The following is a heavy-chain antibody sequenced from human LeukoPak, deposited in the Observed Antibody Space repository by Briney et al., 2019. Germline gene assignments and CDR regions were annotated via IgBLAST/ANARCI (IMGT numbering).Heavy chain of an antibody. CDR2: ISWNSGSI. D-gene: IGHD6-13*01. V-gene: IGHV3-9*01. CDR1: GFTFDDYA. J-gene: IGHJ4*02. CDR3: AKDRYSSSWYPSEDFDY. Sequence: PGGALRLSCAASGFTFDDYAMHWVRQAPGKGLEWVSGISWNSGSIGYADSVKGRFTISRDNAKNSLYLQMNSLRAEDTALYYCAKDRYSSSWYPSEDFDYWGQGTLVTVSS.